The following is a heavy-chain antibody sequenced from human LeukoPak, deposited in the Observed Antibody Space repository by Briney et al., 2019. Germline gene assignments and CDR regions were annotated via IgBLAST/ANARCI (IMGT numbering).Heavy chain of an antibody. J-gene: IGHJ6*03. CDR2: IYTSGST. V-gene: IGHV4-4*07. CDR3: ARRTSSYYYYYYMDV. D-gene: IGHD2-2*01. CDR1: GGSISSYY. Sequence: PSETLSLTCTVSGGSISSYYWSWIRQPAGKGLEWIGRIYTSGSTNYNPSLKSRVTISVDKSKNQFSLKLSSVTAADTAVYYCARRTSSYYYYYYMDVWGKGTTVTVSS.